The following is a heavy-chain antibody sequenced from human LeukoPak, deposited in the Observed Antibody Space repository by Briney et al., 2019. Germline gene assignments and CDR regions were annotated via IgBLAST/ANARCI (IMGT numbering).Heavy chain of an antibody. V-gene: IGHV4-4*07. Sequence: SETLSLTCTVSGGSIKSYYWNWIRQPAGKGLEWIGRIYSTGITNYNPSLKSRVTMSVDPSKNQFSLKLRSVTAADTAVYYCARESTNTVTFDYWGQGTLVTVSS. CDR2: IYSTGIT. J-gene: IGHJ4*02. CDR3: ARESTNTVTFDY. D-gene: IGHD4-17*01. CDR1: GGSIKSYY.